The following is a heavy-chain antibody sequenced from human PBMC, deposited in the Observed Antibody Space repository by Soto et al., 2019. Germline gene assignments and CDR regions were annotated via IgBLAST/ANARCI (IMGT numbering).Heavy chain of an antibody. J-gene: IGHJ5*02. V-gene: IGHV4-59*01. CDR2: FHYSANT. D-gene: IGHD3-16*01. CDR3: AKTKEGGFDP. Sequence: QVQLQESGPGLVKPSETLSLTCTVSGDSISSNYWSWIRQPPGKGLEWIGYFHYSANTNYNPSLXSXAXIXXDTSKNQFFLKLTSVTATDTAVYYCAKTKEGGFDPWGQGILVTVSS. CDR1: GDSISSNY.